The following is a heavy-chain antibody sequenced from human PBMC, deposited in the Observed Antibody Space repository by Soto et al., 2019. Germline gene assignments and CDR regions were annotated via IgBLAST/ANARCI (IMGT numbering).Heavy chain of an antibody. CDR1: GFTFSSYA. J-gene: IGHJ4*02. CDR2: ISGSGGST. Sequence: GGSLRLSCAASGFTFSSYAMSWVRQAPGKGLEWVSAISGSGGSTYYADSVKGRFTISRDNSKNTLYLQMNSLRAEDTAVYYCAKASFYASGDYDLRDYWRQGTLVTAPQ. D-gene: IGHD4-17*01. V-gene: IGHV3-23*01. CDR3: AKASFYASGDYDLRDY.